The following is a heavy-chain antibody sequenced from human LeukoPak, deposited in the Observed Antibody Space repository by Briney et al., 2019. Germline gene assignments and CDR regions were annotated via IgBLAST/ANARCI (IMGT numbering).Heavy chain of an antibody. CDR3: AKDEWFIYRADFILDY. D-gene: IGHD3-3*01. J-gene: IGHJ4*02. CDR1: GFPFGDHA. CDR2: ISGDGGDT. V-gene: IGHV3-43*02. Sequence: GGSLRLSCAASGFPFGDHAMHWVRHAPRKGLEWVSLISGDGGDTYYADSVKGRFTISRDNSKNSLYLQMNSLRAEDSALYYCAKDEWFIYRADFILDYWGQGTLVTVSS.